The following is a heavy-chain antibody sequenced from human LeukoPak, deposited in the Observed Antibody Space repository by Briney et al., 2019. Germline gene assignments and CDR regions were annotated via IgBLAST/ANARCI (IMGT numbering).Heavy chain of an antibody. V-gene: IGHV3-23*01. CDR3: ARDPYYDFWSGYSPYYMDV. Sequence: GGTLRLSCAASGFPFSNYGMNWVRQTPGKGLEWISSISGSDGSTYYTDSVKGRFTISRDNAKNSLYLQMNSLRAEDTAVYYCARDPYYDFWSGYSPYYMDVWGKGTTVTVSS. J-gene: IGHJ6*03. D-gene: IGHD3-3*01. CDR2: ISGSDGST. CDR1: GFPFSNYG.